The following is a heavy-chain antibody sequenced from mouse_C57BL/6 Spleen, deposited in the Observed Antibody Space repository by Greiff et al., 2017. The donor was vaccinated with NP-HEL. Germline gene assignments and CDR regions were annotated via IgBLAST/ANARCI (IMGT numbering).Heavy chain of an antibody. J-gene: IGHJ4*01. CDR2: IWTGGGT. D-gene: IGHD2-1*01. CDR3: ARKGGSDGNYEDYAMDY. CDR1: GFSLTSYA. Sequence: VQVVESGPGLVAPSQSLSITCTVSGFSLTSYAISWVRQPPGKGLEWLGVIWTGGGTNYNSALKSRLSISKDNSKSQVFLKMNSLQTDDTARYYCARKGGSDGNYEDYAMDYWGQGTSVTVSS. V-gene: IGHV2-9-1*01.